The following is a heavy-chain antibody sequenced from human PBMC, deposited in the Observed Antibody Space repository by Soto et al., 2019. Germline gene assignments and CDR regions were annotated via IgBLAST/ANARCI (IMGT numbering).Heavy chain of an antibody. CDR1: GGSISSGGYY. V-gene: IGHV4-31*03. CDR3: ARARRSQRNIVLMVYAIGIPPPGILDY. J-gene: IGHJ4*02. D-gene: IGHD2-8*01. Sequence: PSETLSLTCTVSGGSISSGGYYWSWIRQHPGKGLEWIGYIYYSGSTYYNPSLKSRVTISVDTSKNQFSLKLSSVTAADTAVYYCARARRSQRNIVLMVYAIGIPPPGILDYWGQGTLVTVSS. CDR2: IYYSGST.